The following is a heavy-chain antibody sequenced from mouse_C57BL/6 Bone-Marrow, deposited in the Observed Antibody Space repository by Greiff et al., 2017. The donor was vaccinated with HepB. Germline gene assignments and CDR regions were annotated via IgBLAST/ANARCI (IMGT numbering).Heavy chain of an antibody. V-gene: IGHV1-77*01. CDR1: GYTFTGYW. J-gene: IGHJ1*01. CDR2: ICPGSGST. CDR3: TFDNDASIYFAC. D-gene: IGHD2-4*01. Sequence: QVQLQQSGAELVKPGASVKMSCKASGYTFTGYWINWVKQRPGQGLEWIGEICPGSGSTYYNEKFKGKATLTADKSSSTAYMQLSSLTSEDSAVYCCTFDNDASIYFACWGPGTTVTVS.